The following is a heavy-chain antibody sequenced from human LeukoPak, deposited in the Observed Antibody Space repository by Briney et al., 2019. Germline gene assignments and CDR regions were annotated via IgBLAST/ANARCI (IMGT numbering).Heavy chain of an antibody. CDR2: MSNSGST. Sequence: SQTLSLTCTVSGGSISSGDYCWNWIRQPPGEGLEWIGYMSNSGSTYYNPSLKSRVTVSVDTSKNQFSLRLSSVTAADTAVYCCARSAHSSDWYDYWGQGTLVTVSS. D-gene: IGHD6-19*01. J-gene: IGHJ4*02. CDR1: GGSISSGDYC. V-gene: IGHV4-30-4*08. CDR3: ARSAHSSDWYDY.